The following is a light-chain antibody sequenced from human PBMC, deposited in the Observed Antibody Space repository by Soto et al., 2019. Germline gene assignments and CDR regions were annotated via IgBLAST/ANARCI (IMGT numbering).Light chain of an antibody. J-gene: IGLJ2*01. CDR3: AAWDDSLNGRV. CDR2: SNN. V-gene: IGLV1-44*01. CDR1: HSNIGRNS. Sequence: QSVLIQPPSASGTPGQRVTISCSGSHSNIGRNSVNWYRQLPGTAPKLLIFSNNQRPSGVPDRFSASSSRSGTSASLAIAGLRSDDEAYYFCAAWDDSLNGRVFGGGTQLTVL.